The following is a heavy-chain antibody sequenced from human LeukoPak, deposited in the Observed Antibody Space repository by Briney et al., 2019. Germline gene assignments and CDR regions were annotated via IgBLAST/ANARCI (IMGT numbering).Heavy chain of an antibody. D-gene: IGHD6-19*01. J-gene: IGHJ4*02. Sequence: VASVKVSCKVSGYTLSELSMHWVRQAPGQGLEWMGVINPSGGTTNYAQKFQGRITMTRDTSTSTVYMELSSLRSEDTAVYYCARFAVHRRLAVNGQFGLDYWGQGTLVTVSS. V-gene: IGHV1-46*01. CDR2: INPSGGTT. CDR3: ARFAVHRRLAVNGQFGLDY. CDR1: GYTLSELS.